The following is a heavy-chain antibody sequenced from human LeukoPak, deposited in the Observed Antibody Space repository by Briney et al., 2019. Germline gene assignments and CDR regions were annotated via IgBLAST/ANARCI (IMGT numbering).Heavy chain of an antibody. CDR1: GFTVSSNY. J-gene: IGHJ6*02. V-gene: IGHV3-53*01. Sequence: GGSLRLPCAASGFTVSSNYMSWVRQAPGKGLEWVSVIYSGGSTYYADSVKGRFTISRDNSKNTLYLQMNSLRAEDTAVYYCAREDSSGWYGEDYYYGMDVWGQGTTVTVSS. D-gene: IGHD6-19*01. CDR3: AREDSSGWYGEDYYYGMDV. CDR2: IYSGGST.